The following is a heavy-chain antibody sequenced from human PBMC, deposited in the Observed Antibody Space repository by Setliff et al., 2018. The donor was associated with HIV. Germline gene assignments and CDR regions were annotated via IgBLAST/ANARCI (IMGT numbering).Heavy chain of an antibody. D-gene: IGHD5-18*01. V-gene: IGHV3-21*01. CDR1: GFTFSSYS. CDR3: AALKGYSYGRGCFDP. Sequence: GGSLRLSCAASGFTFSSYSMNWVRQAPGKGLEWVSSISSSSSYIYYADSVKGRFTISRDNAKNSLYLQMNSLRAEDTAVYYCAALKGYSYGRGCFDPWGQGTLVTVSS. J-gene: IGHJ5*02. CDR2: ISSSSSYI.